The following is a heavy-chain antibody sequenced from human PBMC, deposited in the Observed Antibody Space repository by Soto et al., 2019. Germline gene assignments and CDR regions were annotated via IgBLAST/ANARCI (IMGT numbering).Heavy chain of an antibody. D-gene: IGHD2-15*01. CDR2: IYYSGRT. CDR3: ARLPGYCSGDSCLIDY. CDR1: GGAISSSSYY. J-gene: IGHJ4*02. Sequence: SKTLSLNCTVSGGAISSSSYYWGWIRQPPGKGLGWIGSIYYSGRTYYNLSLKSRVTISVGTSKNQFSLKLSSVTAADTAVYFCARLPGYCSGDSCLIDYWGQGTLVTVS. V-gene: IGHV4-39*01.